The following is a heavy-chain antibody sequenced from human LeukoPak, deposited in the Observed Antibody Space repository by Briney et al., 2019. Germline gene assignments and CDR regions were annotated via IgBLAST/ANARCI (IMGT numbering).Heavy chain of an antibody. CDR1: GGSISSYY. D-gene: IGHD2-2*01. CDR2: IYYSGST. Sequence: SETLSLTCTVSGGSISSYYWSWIRQPPEKGLEWIGYIYYSGSTNYNPSLKSRVTISVDTSKNQFPLKLSSVTAADTAVYYCARMGCSTSCYDYYYGMDVWGQGTTVTVSS. J-gene: IGHJ6*02. CDR3: ARMGCSTSCYDYYYGMDV. V-gene: IGHV4-59*08.